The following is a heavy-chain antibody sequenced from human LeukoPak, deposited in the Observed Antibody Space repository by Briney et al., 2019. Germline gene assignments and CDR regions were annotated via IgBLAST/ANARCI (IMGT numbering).Heavy chain of an antibody. J-gene: IGHJ4*02. CDR2: VYYSENT. CDR1: GGSINSYY. CDR3: ARGRPTYDGSAYFSYYFDS. Sequence: PSETLSLTCTVSGGSINSYYWSWLRQPPGKGLEWIGYVYYSENTNYNPSLQSRFTISLDTFKNQFSLTLSSVTAADPAVYYCARGRPTYDGSAYFSYYFDSWGQGTLVTVSS. V-gene: IGHV4-59*01. D-gene: IGHD3-22*01.